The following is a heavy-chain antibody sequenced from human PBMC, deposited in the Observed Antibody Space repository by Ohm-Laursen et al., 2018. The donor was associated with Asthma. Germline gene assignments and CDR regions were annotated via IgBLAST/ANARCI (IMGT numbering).Heavy chain of an antibody. J-gene: IGHJ4*02. CDR3: ATDPWSSWYYFDY. Sequence: SLRLSCAASEFTFSDYYMSWIRQAPGKGLEWVSYISSSSSYTNYADSVKGRFTISRDNAKNSLYLQMNSLRAEDTAVYYCATDPWSSWYYFDYWGQGTLVTVSS. CDR1: EFTFSDYY. V-gene: IGHV3-11*06. D-gene: IGHD6-13*01. CDR2: ISSSSSYT.